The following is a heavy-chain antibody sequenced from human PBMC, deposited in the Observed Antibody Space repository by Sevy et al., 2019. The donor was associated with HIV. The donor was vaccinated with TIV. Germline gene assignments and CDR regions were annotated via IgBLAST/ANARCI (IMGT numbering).Heavy chain of an antibody. CDR1: GYNFSGYW. Sequence: GESLKISCKGSGYNFSGYWVDWVRQMPGKGLEWMGIIYPTDSHIIYSPSLQGQVTISVGKSITTAYLQWRSLKTSDTAMYYCARSSFYYDNSGFYPFDFWGQGTLVTVSS. V-gene: IGHV5-51*01. J-gene: IGHJ4*02. CDR3: ARSSFYYDNSGFYPFDF. D-gene: IGHD3-22*01. CDR2: IYPTDSHI.